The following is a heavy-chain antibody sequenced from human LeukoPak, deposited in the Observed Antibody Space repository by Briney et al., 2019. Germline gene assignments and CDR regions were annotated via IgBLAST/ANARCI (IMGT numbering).Heavy chain of an antibody. CDR3: TRADDYGAHFDY. CDR1: EFTFGDYA. CDR2: IRSKAYGGTT. V-gene: IGHV3-49*04. Sequence: GGSLRLSCTASEFTFGDYAMSWVRQAPGKGLEWVGFIRSKAYGGTTEYAASVKGRFTISRDDSKSIAYLQMNSLKTEDTAVYYCTRADDYGAHFDYWGQGTLVTVSS. J-gene: IGHJ4*02. D-gene: IGHD4-17*01.